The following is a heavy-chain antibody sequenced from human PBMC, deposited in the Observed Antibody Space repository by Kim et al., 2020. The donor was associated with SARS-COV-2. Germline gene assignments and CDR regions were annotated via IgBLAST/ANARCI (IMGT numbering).Heavy chain of an antibody. J-gene: IGHJ4*02. D-gene: IGHD2-2*01. V-gene: IGHV1-46*01. Sequence: ASVKVSCKASGYTFTSYYMHWVRQAPGQGLEWMGIINPSGGSTSYAQKFQGRVTMTRDTSTSTVYMELSSLRSEDTAVYYCARARYCSSTSCYFLSSYFDYWGQGTLVTVSS. CDR2: INPSGGST. CDR3: ARARYCSSTSCYFLSSYFDY. CDR1: GYTFTSYY.